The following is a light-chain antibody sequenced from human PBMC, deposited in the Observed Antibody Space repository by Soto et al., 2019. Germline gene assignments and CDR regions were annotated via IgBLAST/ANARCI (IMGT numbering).Light chain of an antibody. V-gene: IGKV3-11*01. CDR2: DAS. CDR1: QSVSSY. J-gene: IGKJ3*01. CDR3: QQRRNWPPGIT. Sequence: EIVLTQSPSTLSLSPGERATLSFRASQSVSSYLAWYQQKPGQAPRLLIYDASNRATCIPARFSGSASGTAFTLTISSLEPADFAVYYGQQRRNWPPGITVGPGTKVDSK.